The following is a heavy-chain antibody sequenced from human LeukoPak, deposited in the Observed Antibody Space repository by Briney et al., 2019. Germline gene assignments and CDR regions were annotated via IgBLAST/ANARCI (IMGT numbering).Heavy chain of an antibody. V-gene: IGHV5-51*01. D-gene: IGHD3-3*01. Sequence: GESLKISCKGSGYSFANYWIGWVRQMPGQGLEWMGIIYPGDSQTRYSPSFQGRVTISADKFISTAYLQWSSLKASDTAIYYCARSSVNWFDPWGQGTLVTVSS. CDR2: IYPGDSQT. J-gene: IGHJ5*02. CDR3: ARSSVNWFDP. CDR1: GYSFANYW.